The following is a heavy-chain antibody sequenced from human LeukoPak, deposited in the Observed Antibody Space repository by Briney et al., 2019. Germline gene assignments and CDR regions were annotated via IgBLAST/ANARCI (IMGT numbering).Heavy chain of an antibody. Sequence: ASVKASCKASGYTFTGYYMHWVRQAPGQGLEWMGRINPNSGGTNYAQKFQGRVTMTRDTSISTAYMELSRLRSDDTAVYYGARAPVAVLEGDYWGQGTLVTVSS. J-gene: IGHJ4*02. D-gene: IGHD6-19*01. CDR3: ARAPVAVLEGDY. CDR1: GYTFTGYY. CDR2: INPNSGGT. V-gene: IGHV1-2*06.